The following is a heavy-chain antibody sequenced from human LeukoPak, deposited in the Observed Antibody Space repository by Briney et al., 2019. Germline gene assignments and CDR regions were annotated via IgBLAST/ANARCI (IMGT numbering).Heavy chain of an antibody. J-gene: IGHJ4*02. D-gene: IGHD5-12*01. Sequence: PSETLSLTCTVSSDSVSSGSSYWTWIRQPPGRGLEWIGFIYYTGTTIYNPSLQSRVTISIDTSKNQFFLQLSSVTAADTAVYYCARQYSGSYPYDSWGQGTLVTVSS. CDR1: SDSVSSGSSY. V-gene: IGHV4-61*01. CDR2: IYYTGTT. CDR3: ARQYSGSYPYDS.